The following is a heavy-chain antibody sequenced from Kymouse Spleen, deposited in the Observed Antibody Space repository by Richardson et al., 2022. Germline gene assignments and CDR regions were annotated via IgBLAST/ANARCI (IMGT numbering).Heavy chain of an antibody. CDR2: IYYSGST. CDR1: GGSISSSSYY. D-gene: IGHD6-13*01. J-gene: IGHJ4*02. CDR3: ARQGRAAAAYFDY. V-gene: IGHV4-39*01. Sequence: QLQLQESGPGLVKPSETLSLTCTVSGGSISSSSYYWGWIRQPPGKGLEWIGSIYYSGSTYYNPSLKSRVTISVDTSKNQFSLKLSSVTAADTAVYYCARQGRAAAAYFDYWGQGTLVTVSS.